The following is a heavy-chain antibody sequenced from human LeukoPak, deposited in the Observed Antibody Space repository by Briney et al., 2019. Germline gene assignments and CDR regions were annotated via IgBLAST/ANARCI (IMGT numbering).Heavy chain of an antibody. D-gene: IGHD5-12*01. Sequence: SVKVSCKASGGTFSSYAISWVRQAPGQGLEWMGGIFPIFGAANFAQKYQGRGTITADKSTSTAYMELSRLRSEDTAVYYCARGKWLRPDYYYYHMDVWGKGTTVTVSS. J-gene: IGHJ6*03. CDR1: GGTFSSYA. CDR3: ARGKWLRPDYYYYHMDV. CDR2: IFPIFGAA. V-gene: IGHV1-69*06.